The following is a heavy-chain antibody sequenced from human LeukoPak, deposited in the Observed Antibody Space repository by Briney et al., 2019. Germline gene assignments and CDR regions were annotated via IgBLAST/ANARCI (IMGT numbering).Heavy chain of an antibody. V-gene: IGHV3-11*01. CDR3: ARRRDYFDY. CDR2: ISSGSSTI. CDR1: GFTFNDYY. J-gene: IGHJ4*02. Sequence: GGSLRLSCAAPGFTFNDYYMSWIRQAPGKGLEWVSYISSGSSTIYYADSVKGRFTISRDNAKNSLYLQMNSLRAEDTAVYYCARRRDYFDYWGQGTLVTVSP.